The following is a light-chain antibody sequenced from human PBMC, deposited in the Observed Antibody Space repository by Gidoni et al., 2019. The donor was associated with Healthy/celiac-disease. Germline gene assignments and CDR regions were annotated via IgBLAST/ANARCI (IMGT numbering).Light chain of an antibody. Sequence: EIVLTQSPATLSLSPGERATLSCRASQSVSSHLAWYQPKPGQAPRLLIYGASTRATDIPARCSGSGAVTDFTLTISSLEAEDFAVYYCQQRSSWPPWTFGQGTKVEIK. CDR3: QQRSSWPPWT. CDR2: GAS. V-gene: IGKV3-11*01. CDR1: QSVSSH. J-gene: IGKJ1*01.